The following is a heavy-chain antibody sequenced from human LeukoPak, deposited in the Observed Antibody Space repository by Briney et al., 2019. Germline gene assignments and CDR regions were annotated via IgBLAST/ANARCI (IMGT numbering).Heavy chain of an antibody. Sequence: QSSETLCLTCTVSGYSISSGYYWGWIRQPPGKGLEWIGEINHSGSTNYNPSLKGRVTMSVDTSKNQFSLKLSSVTAADTAVYYCASRDRNWFDPWGQGTLVTVSS. CDR3: ASRDRNWFDP. D-gene: IGHD2-21*01. CDR2: INHSGST. J-gene: IGHJ5*02. CDR1: GYSISSGYY. V-gene: IGHV4-38-2*02.